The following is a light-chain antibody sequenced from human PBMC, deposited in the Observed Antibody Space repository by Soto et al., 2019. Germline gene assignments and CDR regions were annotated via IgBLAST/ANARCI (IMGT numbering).Light chain of an antibody. CDR1: QSINTW. CDR2: DAS. V-gene: IGKV1-5*01. J-gene: IGKJ4*01. Sequence: DIQMTQSPSTLSASVGDRVTVTCRASQSINTWLAWYQQKPGKAPKLLIYDASSLQSGVPSRFTGRGSGTEFTLTIISLQPEDFATYYCQLLNSYPLTFGGGTEVEIK. CDR3: QLLNSYPLT.